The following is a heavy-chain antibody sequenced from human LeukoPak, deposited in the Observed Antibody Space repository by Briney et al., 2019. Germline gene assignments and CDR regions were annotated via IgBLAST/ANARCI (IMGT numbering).Heavy chain of an antibody. Sequence: GGPLRLSCAASGFTFSGSAIHWVRQSSGKGLEWVGQIDKKDKGYATATAYAASVEGRFTISRDDSINTAYLQMKSLKTEDTALYYCTRDSGTYNWFDPWGQGTLVTVSS. CDR1: GFTFSGSA. CDR2: IDKKDKGYATAT. D-gene: IGHD1-26*01. J-gene: IGHJ5*02. CDR3: TRDSGTYNWFDP. V-gene: IGHV3-73*01.